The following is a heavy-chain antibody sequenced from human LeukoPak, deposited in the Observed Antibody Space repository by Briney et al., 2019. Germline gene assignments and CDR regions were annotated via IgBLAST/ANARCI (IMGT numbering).Heavy chain of an antibody. Sequence: KPGGSLRLSCVASGFTFSSYSMNWVHQPQGKGLDWVSSISSSSSYIYYADSVQGRCTISRDNAKNSLYLQMNSLRAEDTAVYYCARGPTHYYYYGMDVWGQGTTVTVSS. J-gene: IGHJ6*02. CDR3: ARGPTHYYYYGMDV. CDR1: GFTFSSYS. CDR2: ISSSSSYI. V-gene: IGHV3-21*01.